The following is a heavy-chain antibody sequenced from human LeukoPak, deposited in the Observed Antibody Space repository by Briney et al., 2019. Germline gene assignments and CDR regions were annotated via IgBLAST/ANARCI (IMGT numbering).Heavy chain of an antibody. CDR3: ARANKYYDILNGYYYNWFDP. V-gene: IGHV1-18*01. CDR1: GYTFTSYG. Sequence: ASVNVSCKASGYTFTSYGISWGRQAPGQGPEGMGGISAYNGNTNYAQKLQGRVTMTTDTPTSTAYMELRSLRSDDTAVYYCARANKYYDILNGYYYNWFDPWGQGTLVPVSS. D-gene: IGHD3-9*01. J-gene: IGHJ5*02. CDR2: ISAYNGNT.